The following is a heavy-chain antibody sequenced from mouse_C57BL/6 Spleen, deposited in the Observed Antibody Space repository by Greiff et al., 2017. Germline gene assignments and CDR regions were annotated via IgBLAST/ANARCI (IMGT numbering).Heavy chain of an antibody. D-gene: IGHD1-1*01. V-gene: IGHV1-82*01. CDR2: IYPGDGDT. CDR1: GYAFSSSW. Sequence: VNLVESGPELVKPGASVKISCKASGYAFSSSWMNWVKQRPGKGLEWIGRIYPGDGDTNYNGKFKGKATLTADKSSSTAYMQLSSLTSEDSAVYFCASTRDYYGSSPYYAMDYWGQGTSVTVSS. J-gene: IGHJ4*01. CDR3: ASTRDYYGSSPYYAMDY.